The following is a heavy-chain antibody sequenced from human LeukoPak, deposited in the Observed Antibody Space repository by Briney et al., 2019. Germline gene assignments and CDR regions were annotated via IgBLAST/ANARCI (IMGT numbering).Heavy chain of an antibody. CDR2: IYTSGST. J-gene: IGHJ4*02. CDR3: AANSADYNTLGSSYKV. Sequence: SETLSLACTVSGGSISSGSYYWSWIRQPAGKGLEWIGRIYTSGSTNYNPSLKSRVTISVDTSKNQFSLELNSVTAADTAVFYCAANSADYNTLGSSYKVWGQGTLVTVSS. V-gene: IGHV4-61*02. CDR1: GGSISSGSYY. D-gene: IGHD3-10*01.